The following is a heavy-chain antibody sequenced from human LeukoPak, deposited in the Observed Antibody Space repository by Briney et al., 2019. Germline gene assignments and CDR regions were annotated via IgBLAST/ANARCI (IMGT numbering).Heavy chain of an antibody. CDR2: IYYSGST. V-gene: IGHV4-31*03. Sequence: SETLSLTCTVSGGSISSGGYYWSWLRQHPGKGLEWIGYIYYSGSTYYNPSLKSRVTISVDTSKNQFSLKLSSVTAADTAVYYCARSGMQLWLPENWGQGTLVTVSS. J-gene: IGHJ4*02. D-gene: IGHD5-18*01. CDR1: GGSISSGGYY. CDR3: ARSGMQLWLPEN.